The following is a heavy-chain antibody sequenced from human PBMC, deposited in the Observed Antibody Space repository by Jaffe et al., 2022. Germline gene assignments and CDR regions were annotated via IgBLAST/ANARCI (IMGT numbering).Heavy chain of an antibody. V-gene: IGHV3-49*03. J-gene: IGHJ4*02. CDR1: GFTFGDYA. CDR3: TRDRAPLFGVVSFDY. D-gene: IGHD3-3*01. CDR2: IRSKAYGGTT. Sequence: EVQLVESGGGLVQPGRSLRLSCTASGFTFGDYAMSWFRQAPGKGLEWVGFIRSKAYGGTTEYAASVKGRFTISRDDSKSIAYLQMNSLKTEDTAVYYCTRDRAPLFGVVSFDYWGQGTLVTVSS.